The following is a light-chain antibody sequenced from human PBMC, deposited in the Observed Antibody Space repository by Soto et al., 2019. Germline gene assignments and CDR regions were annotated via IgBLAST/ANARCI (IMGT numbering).Light chain of an antibody. CDR1: QNVLSNY. Sequence: EIVFPQSPGTLSLSPGARAILSYRASQNVLSNYLAWYQQKPGQAPRLLIYGASTRDTGIPARFSGTGSGTDFTLTVSSLQSEDFAVYYCQQYDNWPQTFGQGTKVDIK. J-gene: IGKJ1*01. V-gene: IGKV3-15*01. CDR3: QQYDNWPQT. CDR2: GAS.